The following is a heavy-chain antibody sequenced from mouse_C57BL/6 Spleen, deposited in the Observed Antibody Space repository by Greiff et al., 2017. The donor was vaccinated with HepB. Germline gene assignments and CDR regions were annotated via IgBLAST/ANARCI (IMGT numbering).Heavy chain of an antibody. CDR1: GYTFTSYW. CDR2: IDPSDSYT. V-gene: IGHV1-69*01. Sequence: VQLQQPGAELVMPGASVKLSCKASGYTFTSYWMHWVKQRPGQGLEWIGEIDPSDSYTNYNQKFKGKSTLTVDKSSSTAYMQLSSLTSEDSAVYYCARYYYGSSWYFDVWGTGTTATVPS. J-gene: IGHJ1*03. CDR3: ARYYYGSSWYFDV. D-gene: IGHD1-1*01.